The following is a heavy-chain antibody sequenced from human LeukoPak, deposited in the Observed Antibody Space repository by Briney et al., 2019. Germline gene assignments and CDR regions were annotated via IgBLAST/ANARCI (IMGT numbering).Heavy chain of an antibody. J-gene: IGHJ4*02. CDR2: IYYSGST. D-gene: IGHD6-19*01. Sequence: PSETLSLTCTVSGGSISSSSYYWGWIRQPPGKGLEWIGSIYYSGSTYYNPSLKSRVTISVDTSKNQFSLKLSSVTAADTAVYYCARDRRYSSQGEIDYWGQGTLVTVSS. CDR1: GGSISSSSYY. V-gene: IGHV4-39*07. CDR3: ARDRRYSSQGEIDY.